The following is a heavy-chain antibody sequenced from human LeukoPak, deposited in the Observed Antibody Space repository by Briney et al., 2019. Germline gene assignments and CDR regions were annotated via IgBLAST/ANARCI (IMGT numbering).Heavy chain of an antibody. CDR1: GVSISSYH. V-gene: IGHV4-4*07. D-gene: IGHD2-2*02. J-gene: IGHJ6*03. Sequence: SETLSLTCIVSGVSISSYHWSWIRQPAGKGLEWLGRVHTSGTTNYNPSLKSRVTISVDTSKNQFSLKLGSVTAADTAVYYCARVGVVVVPAAIDYYYYYMDVWGKGTTVTVSS. CDR3: ARVGVVVVPAAIDYYYYYMDV. CDR2: VHTSGTT.